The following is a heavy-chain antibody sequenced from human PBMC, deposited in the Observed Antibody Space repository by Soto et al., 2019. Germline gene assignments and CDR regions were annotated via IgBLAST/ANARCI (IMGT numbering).Heavy chain of an antibody. CDR3: AHTRPGYSSWYFDL. CDR2: IYWDDDK. J-gene: IGHJ2*01. Sequence: QITLKESGPTLVKPTQTLTLTCTFSGFSLSTSGVGVGWIRQPPGKALEWLELIYWDDDKRYSPSLKSRLTITRDTSKNQVVLTMPHMDPVDTATYDCAHTRPGYSSWYFDLWGRGTLVTVSS. CDR1: GFSLSTSGVG. D-gene: IGHD2-21*01. V-gene: IGHV2-5*02.